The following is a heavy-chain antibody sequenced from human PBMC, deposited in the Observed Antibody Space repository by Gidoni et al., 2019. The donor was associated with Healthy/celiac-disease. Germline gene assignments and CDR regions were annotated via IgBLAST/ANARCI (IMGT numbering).Heavy chain of an antibody. V-gene: IGHV5-51*01. J-gene: IGHJ3*02. CDR3: ASELDYYDSSGSRARDPDAFDI. CDR1: GYSFTSYW. Sequence: EVQLVQSGAEVTKRGESLKISCQGSGYSFTSYWIGRVRQMPGKGLEWMGIIYPGDSDTRYSPSFQGQVTISADKSISTAYLQWSSLKASDTAMYYCASELDYYDSSGSRARDPDAFDIWGQGTMVTVSS. D-gene: IGHD3-22*01. CDR2: IYPGDSDT.